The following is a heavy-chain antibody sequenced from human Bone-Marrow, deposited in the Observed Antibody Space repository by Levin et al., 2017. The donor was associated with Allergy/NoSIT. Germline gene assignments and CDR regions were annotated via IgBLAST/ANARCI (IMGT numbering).Heavy chain of an antibody. D-gene: IGHD5-12*01. Sequence: AASVKVSCKLSGGIFSSCDINWVRQAPGQGLEWMGRIIPMFGAANYAQRFQDRLTITADESTGTAYMELSSLRSEDTAMFYCARTSDYDSAGDFWGQGTLVIVSS. J-gene: IGHJ4*02. CDR2: IIPMFGAA. V-gene: IGHV1-69*13. CDR3: ARTSDYDSAGDF. CDR1: GGIFSSCD.